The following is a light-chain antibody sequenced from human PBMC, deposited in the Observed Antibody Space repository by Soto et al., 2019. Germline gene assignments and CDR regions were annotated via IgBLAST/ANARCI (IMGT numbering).Light chain of an antibody. J-gene: IGLJ1*01. V-gene: IGLV2-14*01. Sequence: QSALTQPASVSGSPGQSITISCTGTSSDVGGYNYVSWYQQHPGKAPKLMIYDVSNRPSGVSNRFSGSKSGNTASLTISGLPAEDEADYYCSSYTSSSSLWVFGTGTKVTVL. CDR1: SSDVGGYNY. CDR3: SSYTSSSSLWV. CDR2: DVS.